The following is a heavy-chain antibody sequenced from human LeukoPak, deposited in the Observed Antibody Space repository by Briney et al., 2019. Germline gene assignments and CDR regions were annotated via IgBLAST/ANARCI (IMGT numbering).Heavy chain of an antibody. CDR3: ARGLDAAAGLANFDY. CDR1: GYTFTSYV. J-gene: IGHJ4*02. D-gene: IGHD6-25*01. Sequence: GASVKVSCKASGYTFTSYVVHWVRQAPGQRLEWMGWNNAGNGNTKYSQNFQGRVTFTRDTSASTAYMELRNLRSDDTAVYYCARGLDAAAGLANFDYWGQGTLVTVSS. CDR2: NNAGNGNT. V-gene: IGHV1-3*01.